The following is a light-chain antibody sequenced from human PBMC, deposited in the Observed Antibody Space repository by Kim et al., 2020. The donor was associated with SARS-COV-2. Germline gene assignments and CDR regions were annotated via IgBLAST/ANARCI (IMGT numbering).Light chain of an antibody. V-gene: IGKV3-11*01. CDR1: LSVSSS. Sequence: PGERATLSCRASLSVSSSLAWYQQKPGQAPRLLIYDASNRSTGIPARFSGSGSGTEFTLTISSLEPEDFAVYYCQQRSNWPPWTFGQGTKVDIK. J-gene: IGKJ1*01. CDR3: QQRSNWPPWT. CDR2: DAS.